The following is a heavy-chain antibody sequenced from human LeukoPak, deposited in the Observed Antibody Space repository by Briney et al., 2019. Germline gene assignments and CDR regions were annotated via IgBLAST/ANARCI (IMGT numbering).Heavy chain of an antibody. CDR2: ISSSGSTM. CDR3: ARESSGGYYFDVFDF. D-gene: IGHD3-22*01. V-gene: IGHV3-11*04. J-gene: IGHJ3*01. Sequence: GGSLRLSCAASGFTFSDYYMSWIRQAPGKGLEWVSYISSSGSTMYYADSVKGRFTISRDNAKNSLYLQMNSLRAEDTAFYYCARESSGGYYFDVFDFWGQGTMVTVSS. CDR1: GFTFSDYY.